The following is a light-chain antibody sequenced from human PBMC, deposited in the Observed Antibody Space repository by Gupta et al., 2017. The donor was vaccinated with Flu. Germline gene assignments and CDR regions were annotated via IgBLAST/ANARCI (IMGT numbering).Light chain of an antibody. Sequence: ERAPLACRASQSISNYLAWYQRNPGQAPRLLIYDASNRATGIPARFSGSGSGTDFTLTISSLEPEDFAVYYCQQRSNWPPGAFGGGTKVEIK. V-gene: IGKV3-11*01. CDR1: QSISNY. CDR3: QQRSNWPPGA. CDR2: DAS. J-gene: IGKJ4*02.